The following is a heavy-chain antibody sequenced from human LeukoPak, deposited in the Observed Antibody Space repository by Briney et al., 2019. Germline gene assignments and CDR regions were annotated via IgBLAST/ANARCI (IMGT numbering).Heavy chain of an antibody. CDR3: ARGTAAALGYFDY. V-gene: IGHV4-34*01. CDR1: GGPFSGYY. J-gene: IGHJ4*02. Sequence: SETLSLTCAVYGGPFSGYYWSWIRQPPGKGLEWIGEINHSGSTNYNPSLKSRVTISVDTSKNQFSLKLSSVTAADTAVYYCARGTAAALGYFDYWGQGTLVTVSS. D-gene: IGHD6-13*01. CDR2: INHSGST.